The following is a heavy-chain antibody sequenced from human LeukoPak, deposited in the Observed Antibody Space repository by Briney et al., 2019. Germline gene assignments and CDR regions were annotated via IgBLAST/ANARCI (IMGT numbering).Heavy chain of an antibody. V-gene: IGHV1-2*02. CDR3: ARVGAGSGWSQGNDAFDI. CDR1: GYTFTGYH. CDR2: INPNSGGT. J-gene: IGHJ3*02. D-gene: IGHD6-19*01. Sequence: GASVKVSCKAAGYTFTGYHMHWVRQAPGQGLEWMGWINPNSGGTNYAQKFQGRVTMTTDTSISTAYMELSRLRSDDTAVYYCARVGAGSGWSQGNDAFDIWGQGTMVTVSS.